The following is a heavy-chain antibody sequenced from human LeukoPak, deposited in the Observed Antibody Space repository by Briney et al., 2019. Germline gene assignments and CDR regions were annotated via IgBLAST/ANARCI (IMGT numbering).Heavy chain of an antibody. V-gene: IGHV3-23*01. Sequence: GGSLRLSCVVSGFTFSRYGMTWVRQAPGKGLEWVAHISGSGDVTYHIDSVKGRFTISRDNSKNTLYRQMHSLRAEDTAVYYCAKVHGSSGWYYVDSCGQGTLVTVSS. CDR2: ISGSGDVT. CDR3: AKVHGSSGWYYVDS. D-gene: IGHD6-19*01. CDR1: GFTFSRYG. J-gene: IGHJ4*02.